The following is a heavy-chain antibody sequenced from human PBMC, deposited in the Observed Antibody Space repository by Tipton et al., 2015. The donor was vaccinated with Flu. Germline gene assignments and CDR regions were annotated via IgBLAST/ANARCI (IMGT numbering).Heavy chain of an antibody. CDR3: ASYYYGSGSYRGDAFDI. J-gene: IGHJ3*02. CDR1: GGSISSGGYY. CDR2: IYYSGST. D-gene: IGHD3-10*01. Sequence: LRLSCTVSGGSISSGGYYWSWIRQHPGKGLEWIGYIYYSGSTYYNPSLKSRVTISVDTSKNQFSLKLSSVTAADPAVYYCASYYYGSGSYRGDAFDIWGQGTMVTVSS. V-gene: IGHV4-31*03.